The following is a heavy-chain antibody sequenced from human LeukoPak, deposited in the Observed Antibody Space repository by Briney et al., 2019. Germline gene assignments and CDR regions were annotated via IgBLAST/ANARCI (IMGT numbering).Heavy chain of an antibody. CDR2: IYYSGST. Sequence: PSETLSLTCTVAGGSISSSSYYWGWIRQPPGKGLEWIGSIYYSGSTYYNPSLKSRVTISVDTSKNQFSLKLSSVTAADTAVYYCARSHVLLWFGDAFDIWGQGTMVTVSS. D-gene: IGHD3-10*01. CDR1: GGSISSSSYY. J-gene: IGHJ3*02. V-gene: IGHV4-39*01. CDR3: ARSHVLLWFGDAFDI.